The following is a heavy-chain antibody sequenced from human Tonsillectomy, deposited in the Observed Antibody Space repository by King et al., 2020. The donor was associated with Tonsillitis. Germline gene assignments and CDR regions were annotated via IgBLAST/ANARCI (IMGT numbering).Heavy chain of an antibody. D-gene: IGHD2-21*01. CDR1: GGSISSGSYY. CDR2: IYTSGST. V-gene: IGHV4-61*02. J-gene: IGHJ3*02. Sequence: VQLQESGPGLVKPSQTLSLTCTVSGGSISSGSYYWSWIRQPAGKGLEWIGRIYTSGSTNYNPSLKSRVTMSVDTSKNQFSLKLSSVTAADTAVYYCARDTLSSLYCGGDCYYAFDIWGQGTMVTVSS. CDR3: ARDTLSSLYCGGDCYYAFDI.